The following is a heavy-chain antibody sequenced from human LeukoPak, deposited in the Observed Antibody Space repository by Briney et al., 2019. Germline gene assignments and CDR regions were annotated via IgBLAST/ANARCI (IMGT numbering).Heavy chain of an antibody. J-gene: IGHJ5*02. CDR3: AKSSRITIFGVVSNWFDP. D-gene: IGHD3-3*01. Sequence: GGSLRLSCAASGFTFSSYGTHWVRQAPGKGLEWVAFIRYDGSNKYYADSVKGRFTISRDNSKNTLYLQMNSLRAEDTAVYYCAKSSRITIFGVVSNWFDPWGQGTLVTVSS. CDR1: GFTFSSYG. CDR2: IRYDGSNK. V-gene: IGHV3-30*02.